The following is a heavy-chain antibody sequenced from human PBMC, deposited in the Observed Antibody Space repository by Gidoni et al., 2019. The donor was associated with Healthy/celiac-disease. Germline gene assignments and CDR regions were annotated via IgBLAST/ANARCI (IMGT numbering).Heavy chain of an antibody. CDR1: GYTFTSYY. V-gene: IGHV1-46*01. CDR3: ARAHGSGNYYYYYGMDV. CDR2: INPSGGST. Sequence: QVQLVQSGAEVKKPGASVKVSCKASGYTFTSYYMHWVRQAPGQGLEWMGIINPSGGSTSYAQKFQGRVTMTRDTSTSTVYMELSSLRSEDTAVYYCARAHGSGNYYYYYGMDVWGQGTTVTVSS. J-gene: IGHJ6*02. D-gene: IGHD3-10*01.